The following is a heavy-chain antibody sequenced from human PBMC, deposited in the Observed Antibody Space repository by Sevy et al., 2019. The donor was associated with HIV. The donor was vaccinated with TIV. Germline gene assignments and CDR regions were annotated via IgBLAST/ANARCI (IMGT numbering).Heavy chain of an antibody. CDR2: IYYSGST. J-gene: IGHJ6*03. D-gene: IGHD3-10*01. CDR3: ARFVRGFGELFGYYYYYMDV. Sequence: SETLSLTCTVSGGSISSYYWSWIRQPPGKGLEWIGYIYYSGSTNYNPSLKSRVTISVDTSKNQFSLKLSSVTAADTAVYYCARFVRGFGELFGYYYYYMDVWGKGTTVTVSS. V-gene: IGHV4-59*01. CDR1: GGSISSYY.